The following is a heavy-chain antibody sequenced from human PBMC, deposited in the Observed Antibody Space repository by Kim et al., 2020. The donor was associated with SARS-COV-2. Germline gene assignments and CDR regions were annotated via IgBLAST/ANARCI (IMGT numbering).Heavy chain of an antibody. CDR3: ARGGRYCSGGSCYSLDY. V-gene: IGHV4-59*09. J-gene: IGHJ4*02. D-gene: IGHD2-15*01. Sequence: LKSRVTISVDTSKNQFSLKLSSVTAADTAVYYCARGGRYCSGGSCYSLDYWGQGTLVTVSS.